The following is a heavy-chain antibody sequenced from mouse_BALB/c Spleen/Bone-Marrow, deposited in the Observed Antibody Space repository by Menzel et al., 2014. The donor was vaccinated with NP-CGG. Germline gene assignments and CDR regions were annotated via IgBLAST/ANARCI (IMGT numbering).Heavy chain of an antibody. CDR2: ISNGGNNT. Sequence: EVKLMESGGGLVQPGGSLKISCATSGFTFSDYYRYWVRQTPEKRLEWVASISNGGNNTYYPDTLKGRFTISRDNAKNTLYLQMSRLKSEDTAIYYCSRHDYRYDAWFAYWGQGTLVTVSA. J-gene: IGHJ3*01. CDR3: SRHDYRYDAWFAY. CDR1: GFTFSDYY. V-gene: IGHV5-12*02. D-gene: IGHD2-14*01.